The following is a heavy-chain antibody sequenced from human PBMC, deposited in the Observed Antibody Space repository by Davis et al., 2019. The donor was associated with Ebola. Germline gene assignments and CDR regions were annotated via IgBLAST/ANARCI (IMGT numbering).Heavy chain of an antibody. CDR3: AREDGTGYFDH. D-gene: IGHD1-1*01. Sequence: PGGSLRLSCAASGFLLSSYAMHWVRQAPGKGLEWVAIISYDGSNKYYADSVKGRFTISRDNSKNTLYLQMNSLRAEDTALYYCAREDGTGYFDHWGQGTLVTVSS. J-gene: IGHJ4*02. CDR1: GFLLSSYA. CDR2: ISYDGSNK. V-gene: IGHV3-30*04.